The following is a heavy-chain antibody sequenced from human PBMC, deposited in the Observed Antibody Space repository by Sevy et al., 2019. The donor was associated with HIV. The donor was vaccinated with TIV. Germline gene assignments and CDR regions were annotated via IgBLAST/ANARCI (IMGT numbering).Heavy chain of an antibody. D-gene: IGHD6-19*01. CDR2: ISSSSSTI. J-gene: IGHJ3*02. Sequence: GGSLRLSCAASGFTFSSYSMNWVRQAPGKGLEWVSYISSSSSTIYYSASVKGRFTISRDNAKNSLYLQMNSLRDEDTAVYYCARELYSSGWYKEAFDIWGQGTMVTVSS. CDR1: GFTFSSYS. V-gene: IGHV3-48*02. CDR3: ARELYSSGWYKEAFDI.